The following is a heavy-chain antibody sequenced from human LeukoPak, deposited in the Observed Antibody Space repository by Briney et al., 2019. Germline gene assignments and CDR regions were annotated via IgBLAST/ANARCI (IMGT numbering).Heavy chain of an antibody. V-gene: IGHV1-18*04. Sequence: ASVKVSCKASGYTFTSYGISWVRQAPGQGLEWMGWISAYNGNTNYAQKLQGRVTMTTDTSTSTAYMELRSLRSDDTAVYYCARDRWQQLGPDHGMDVWGKGTTVTVSS. CDR2: ISAYNGNT. D-gene: IGHD6-13*01. J-gene: IGHJ6*04. CDR3: ARDRWQQLGPDHGMDV. CDR1: GYTFTSYG.